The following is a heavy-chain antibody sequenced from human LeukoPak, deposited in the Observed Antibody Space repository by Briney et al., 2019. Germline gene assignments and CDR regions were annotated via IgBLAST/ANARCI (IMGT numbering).Heavy chain of an antibody. J-gene: IGHJ3*02. CDR1: GLTFDDYA. D-gene: IGHD3-22*01. Sequence: PGGSLRLSCAASGLTFDDYAMHWVRQAPGKGLEWVSGISWNGGTIAYADSVKGRFTISRDNAKSSLYPLMSSLRAEDTAFYYCAKETGERSGYYAFDIWGQGTMVTVSS. CDR2: ISWNGGTI. V-gene: IGHV3-9*01. CDR3: AKETGERSGYYAFDI.